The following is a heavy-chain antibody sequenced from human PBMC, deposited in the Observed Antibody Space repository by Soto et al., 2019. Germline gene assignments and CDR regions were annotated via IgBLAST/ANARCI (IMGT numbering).Heavy chain of an antibody. Sequence: GGSLRLSCAASGFTFSSYGMHWVRQAPGKGLEWVAVIWYDGSNKYYADSVKGRFTISRDNSKNTLYLQMNSLRAEDTAVYYCAREARSSSWYDYWGQGTLVTVSS. D-gene: IGHD6-13*01. CDR2: IWYDGSNK. CDR3: AREARSSSWYDY. V-gene: IGHV3-33*01. J-gene: IGHJ4*02. CDR1: GFTFSSYG.